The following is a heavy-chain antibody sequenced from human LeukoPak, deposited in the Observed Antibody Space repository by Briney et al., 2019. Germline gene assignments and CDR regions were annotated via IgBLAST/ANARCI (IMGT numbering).Heavy chain of an antibody. J-gene: IGHJ6*03. V-gene: IGHV4-59*11. CDR1: GGSISSHY. CDR3: ARGILSQSVWSGYYGLRGYYYYYMDV. D-gene: IGHD3-3*01. Sequence: ETLSLTCTVSGGSISSHYWSWIRQPPGKGLEWIVYVYYSGSTNYNPSLKSRVTISVDTSKNQFPLKLSSVTAADTAVYYCARGILSQSVWSGYYGLRGYYYYYMDVWGKGTTVTVSS. CDR2: VYYSGST.